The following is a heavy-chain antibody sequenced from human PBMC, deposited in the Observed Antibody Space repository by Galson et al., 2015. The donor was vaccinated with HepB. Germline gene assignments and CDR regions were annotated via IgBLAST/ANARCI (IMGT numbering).Heavy chain of an antibody. Sequence: SLRLSCAASGFTFSSYAMSWVRQAPGKGLEWVSAISGSGGSTYYADSVKGRFTISRDNSKNTLYLQMNSLRAEDTAVYYCAKTADRMIVVVITRRGGYFDYWGQGTLVTVSS. V-gene: IGHV3-23*01. CDR1: GFTFSSYA. CDR3: AKTADRMIVVVITRRGGYFDY. CDR2: ISGSGGST. J-gene: IGHJ4*02. D-gene: IGHD3-22*01.